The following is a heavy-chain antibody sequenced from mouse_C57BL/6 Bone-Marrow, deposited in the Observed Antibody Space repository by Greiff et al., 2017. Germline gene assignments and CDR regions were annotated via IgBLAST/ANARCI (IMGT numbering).Heavy chain of an antibody. CDR2: INPNNGGT. D-gene: IGHD1-1*01. J-gene: IGHJ3*01. CDR1: GYTFTDYN. Sequence: VQLKESGPELVKPGASVKIPCKASGYTFTDYNMDWVKQSHGKSLEWIGDINPNNGGTIYNQKFKGKATLTVDKSSSTAYMELRSLTSEDTAVYYCARLTYYYGSSHVGFAYWGQGTLVTVSA. CDR3: ARLTYYYGSSHVGFAY. V-gene: IGHV1-18*01.